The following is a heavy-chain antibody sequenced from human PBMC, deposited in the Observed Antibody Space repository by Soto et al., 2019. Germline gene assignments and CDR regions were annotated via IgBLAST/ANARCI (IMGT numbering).Heavy chain of an antibody. D-gene: IGHD6-19*01. J-gene: IGHJ6*03. CDR1: GFTFSSYA. CDR2: ISGSGGST. CDR3: AKDSSGWYPSYYYYMDV. V-gene: IGHV3-23*01. Sequence: GGSLRLSCAASGFTFSSYAMHWVRQAPGKGLEWVAVISGSGGSTYYADSVKGRFTISRDNSKNTLYLQMNSLRAEDTAVYYCAKDSSGWYPSYYYYMDVWGKGTTVTVSS.